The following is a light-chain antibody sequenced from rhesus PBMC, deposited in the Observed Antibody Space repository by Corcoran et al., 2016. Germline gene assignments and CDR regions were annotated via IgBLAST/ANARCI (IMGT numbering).Light chain of an antibody. CDR3: QQYSSRPFT. Sequence: DIQMTQSPSSLSASVGDTVTITCRASQGISSWLAWYQQKPGKAPKLLIYKASRLQSGVPSRFSGSGSCTDFTLTISSLQSEDVATYYCQQYSSRPFTFGPGTKLDIK. CDR1: QGISSW. CDR2: KAS. V-gene: IGKV1-22*01. J-gene: IGKJ3*01.